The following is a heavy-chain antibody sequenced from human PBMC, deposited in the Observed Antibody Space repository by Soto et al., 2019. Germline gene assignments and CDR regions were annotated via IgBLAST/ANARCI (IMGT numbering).Heavy chain of an antibody. CDR3: GCGFTPVRDYYDSSGYYYGFDY. D-gene: IGHD3-22*01. CDR1: GYTFTSYG. CDR2: ISAYNGNT. J-gene: IGHJ4*02. Sequence: ASVKVSCKASGYTFTSYGISWVRQAPGQGLEWMGWISAYNGNTNYAQKIQGRVTMTTDTSASTAYMELRSLRSDNTAVYYYGCGFTPVRDYYDSSGYYYGFDYWGQGTLVTVSS. V-gene: IGHV1-18*01.